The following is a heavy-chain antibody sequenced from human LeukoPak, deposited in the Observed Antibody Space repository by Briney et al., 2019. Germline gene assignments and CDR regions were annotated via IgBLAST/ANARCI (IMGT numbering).Heavy chain of an antibody. CDR3: ARVSGRLERQSDLDY. V-gene: IGHV3-21*01. J-gene: IGHJ4*02. CDR1: GFTFASYS. D-gene: IGHD1-1*01. CDR2: ISGDSTYI. Sequence: GGSLRLSCAASGFTFASYSMNWVRQAPGKGLEWVSSISGDSTYIYSAGSVKGRFTISRDNAQAPLYLQMISLRADDTAVYYCARVSGRLERQSDLDYWGQGTLVIVSS.